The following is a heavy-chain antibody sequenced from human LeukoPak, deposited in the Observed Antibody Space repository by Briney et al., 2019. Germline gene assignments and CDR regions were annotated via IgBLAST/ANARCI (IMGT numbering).Heavy chain of an antibody. Sequence: GASVKVSCKASGYTFTSYDINWVRQATGQGLEWMGWMNPNSGNTGYAQKFQGRVTMTRNTSISTAYMELRSMRSEDTAVYYCASEWTSGSYGGYFDYWGQGTLVTVSS. J-gene: IGHJ4*02. CDR3: ASEWTSGSYGGYFDY. D-gene: IGHD1-26*01. CDR2: MNPNSGNT. V-gene: IGHV1-8*01. CDR1: GYTFTSYD.